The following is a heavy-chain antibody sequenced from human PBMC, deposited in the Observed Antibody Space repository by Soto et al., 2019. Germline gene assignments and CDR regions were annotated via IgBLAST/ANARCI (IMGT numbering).Heavy chain of an antibody. CDR1: GYRFSTYL. V-gene: IGHV5-51*01. D-gene: IGHD2-2*01. CDR2: AFPEDSKT. Sequence: ESLKISCNGSGYRFSTYLIGWVRQMPGQGLEWMGIAFPEDSKTRYSPSFKGQVTISADKSISTAYLQWTSLQASDTAVYYCARHRLSTWDAFDLWGQGKMVTVS. J-gene: IGHJ3*01. CDR3: ARHRLSTWDAFDL.